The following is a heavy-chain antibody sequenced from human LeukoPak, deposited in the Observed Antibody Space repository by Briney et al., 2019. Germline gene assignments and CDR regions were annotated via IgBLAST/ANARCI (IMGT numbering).Heavy chain of an antibody. CDR2: IYTSGST. J-gene: IGHJ5*02. CDR1: GGSISSGSYH. D-gene: IGHD3-16*01. V-gene: IGHV4-61*02. CDR3: ARDLARGREEDDSLGP. Sequence: PSETLSLTCTVSGGSISSGSYHWSWIRQPAGKGLEWIGRIYTSGSTNYNPSLKSRVTISVDTSKNQFSLKLSSVTAADTAVYYCARDLARGREEDDSLGPWGQGTLVTVSS.